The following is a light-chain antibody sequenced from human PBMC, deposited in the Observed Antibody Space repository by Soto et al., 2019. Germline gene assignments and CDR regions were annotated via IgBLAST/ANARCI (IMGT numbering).Light chain of an antibody. Sequence: QSVLSQPASVSGSRGQPITISCTGTSSDVGGYNYVSWYQQHPGKAPKLMIYDVSNRPSGVSNRFSGSKSGNTASLTISGLQAEDEADYYCSSYTSSSTLLFVFGTGTKLTVL. J-gene: IGLJ1*01. CDR3: SSYTSSSTLLFV. CDR2: DVS. V-gene: IGLV2-14*01. CDR1: SSDVGGYNY.